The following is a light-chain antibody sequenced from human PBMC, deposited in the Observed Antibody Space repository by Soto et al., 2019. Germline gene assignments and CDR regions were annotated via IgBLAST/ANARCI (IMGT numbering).Light chain of an antibody. CDR1: NANIGQNY. CDR3: LTWESSLSAHV. V-gene: IGLV1-51*02. Sequence: QSVLTQPPSVSAAPGQKVTISCSGSNANIGQNYVSWYQQLPGTAPKVLIYDTNIRPSEIPDRFSGSRSGTSATLGITRLQTEDEAEAYCLTWESSLSAHVFGTGTKVTVL. CDR2: DTN. J-gene: IGLJ1*01.